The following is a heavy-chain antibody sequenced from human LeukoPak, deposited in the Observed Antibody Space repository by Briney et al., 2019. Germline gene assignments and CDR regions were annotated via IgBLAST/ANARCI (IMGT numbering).Heavy chain of an antibody. CDR3: ARAGAVHYFDWLLHGY. V-gene: IGHV3-30*04. Sequence: GRSLRLSCAASGFTFSSYAMRWVRQAPGKGLEWVAVISYDGSNKYYADSVKGRFTISRDNSKNTLYLQMYSLRAEDTAVYYCARAGAVHYFDWLLHGYWGQGTLVTVSS. D-gene: IGHD3-9*01. CDR1: GFTFSSYA. J-gene: IGHJ4*02. CDR2: ISYDGSNK.